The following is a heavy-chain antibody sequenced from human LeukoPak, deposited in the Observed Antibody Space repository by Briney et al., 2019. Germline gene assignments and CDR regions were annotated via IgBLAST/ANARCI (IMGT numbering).Heavy chain of an antibody. Sequence: HGESLKISCKGSGYSFTSYWISWVRQMPGKGLEWMGSIDPSDSYTNYSPSFQGHVTISADKSISTAYLQWSSLKASDTAMYYCARPVRGVSHYYYGMDVWGQGTTVTVSS. V-gene: IGHV5-10-1*01. CDR3: ARPVRGVSHYYYGMDV. CDR1: GYSFTSYW. CDR2: IDPSDSYT. J-gene: IGHJ6*02. D-gene: IGHD3-10*01.